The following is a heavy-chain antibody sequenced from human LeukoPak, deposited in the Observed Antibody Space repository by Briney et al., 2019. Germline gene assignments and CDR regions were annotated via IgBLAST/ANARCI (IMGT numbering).Heavy chain of an antibody. J-gene: IGHJ6*03. D-gene: IGHD2-2*01. CDR2: IDPNSGGT. CDR1: GYTFTGYY. V-gene: IGHV1-2*02. Sequence: ASVKVSCKASGYTFTGYYMHWVRQAPGQGLEWMGWIDPNSGGTNYAQKFQGRVTMTRDTSISTAYMELSRLRSEDTAVYYCARPSYPLGYCSSTSCEYNYYMDVWGKGTTVTVSS. CDR3: ARPSYPLGYCSSTSCEYNYYMDV.